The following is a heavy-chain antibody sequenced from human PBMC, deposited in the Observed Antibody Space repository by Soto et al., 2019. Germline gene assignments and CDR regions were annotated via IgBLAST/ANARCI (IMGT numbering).Heavy chain of an antibody. D-gene: IGHD6-13*01. CDR1: GYTFTSYY. CDR2: INPSGGST. Sequence: ASVKVSCKASGYTFTSYYMHWVRQAPGQGLEWMGIINPSGGSTSYAQKFQGRVTMTRDTSTSTVYMELSSLRSEDTAVYYCARDQGAQQLAPGSFDYWGQGTLVTVSS. J-gene: IGHJ4*02. CDR3: ARDQGAQQLAPGSFDY. V-gene: IGHV1-46*03.